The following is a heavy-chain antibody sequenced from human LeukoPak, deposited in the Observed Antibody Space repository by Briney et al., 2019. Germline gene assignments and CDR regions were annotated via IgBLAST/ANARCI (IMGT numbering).Heavy chain of an antibody. CDR3: ARGGYGGLYFDY. J-gene: IGHJ4*02. CDR2: ISSSSSYI. V-gene: IGHV3-21*01. Sequence: GGSLRLSCAASGFTFSSYSMNWVRQAPGKGLEWVSSISSSSSYIYYADSVKGRFTISRDNAKNSLYLQMNSLRAEDTAVYYCARGGYGGLYFDYWGQGTLVTVSS. D-gene: IGHD4-23*01. CDR1: GFTFSSYS.